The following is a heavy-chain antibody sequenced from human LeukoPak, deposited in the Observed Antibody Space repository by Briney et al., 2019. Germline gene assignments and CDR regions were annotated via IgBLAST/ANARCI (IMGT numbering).Heavy chain of an antibody. J-gene: IGHJ6*02. CDR2: VSHRGAT. CDR3: ARDRRGSFYTFDL. D-gene: IGHD1-26*01. V-gene: IGHV4-59*01. Sequence: PSETLSLTCSVSGASINGFFWNWVSQTPGKGLEWIGYVSHRGATTSNPTLKSRVSITIDTSKSQISLTMTSVTAADSAPYYCARDRRGSFYTFDLWGPGTTVSVS. CDR1: GASINGFF.